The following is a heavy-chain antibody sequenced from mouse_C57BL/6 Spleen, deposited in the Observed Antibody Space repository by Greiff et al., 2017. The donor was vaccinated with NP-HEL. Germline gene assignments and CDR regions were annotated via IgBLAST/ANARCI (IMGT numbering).Heavy chain of an antibody. CDR1: GYTFTDYY. J-gene: IGHJ3*01. CDR3: ARLHDGYYVFAY. Sequence: EVQLQQSGPELVKPGASVKISCKASGYTFTDYYMNWVKQSHGKSLEWIGDINPNNGGTSYNQKFKGKATLTVDKSSSTAYMELRSLTSEDSAVYYCARLHDGYYVFAYWGQGTLVTVSA. V-gene: IGHV1-26*01. CDR2: INPNNGGT. D-gene: IGHD2-3*01.